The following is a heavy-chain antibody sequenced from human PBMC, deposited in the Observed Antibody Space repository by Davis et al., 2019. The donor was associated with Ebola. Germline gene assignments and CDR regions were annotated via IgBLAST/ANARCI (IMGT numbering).Heavy chain of an antibody. CDR2: ISAYNGNT. V-gene: IGHV1-18*01. Sequence: ASVKVSCKASGYTFTSYGISWVRQAPGQGLEWMGWISAYNGNTNYAQKFQDRVTMTRDTSISTAYMELSRLRSDDTAVYYCARGPYSGSYSNYWGQGTLVSVSS. CDR3: ARGPYSGSYSNY. D-gene: IGHD1-26*01. CDR1: GYTFTSYG. J-gene: IGHJ4*02.